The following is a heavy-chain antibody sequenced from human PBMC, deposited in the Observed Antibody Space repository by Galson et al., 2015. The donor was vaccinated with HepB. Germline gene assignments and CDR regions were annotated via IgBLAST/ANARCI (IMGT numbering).Heavy chain of an antibody. J-gene: IGHJ6*02. CDR1: GFTFSSYV. CDR2: ISYDGSNK. V-gene: IGHV3-30*18. CDR3: AKEGEGSSWYLPEYYYYGMDV. Sequence: SLRLSCAASGFTFSSYVTYWVRQAPGKGLEWVAVISYDGSNKYYADSVKGRFTISRDNSKNTLYLQMNSLRAEDTAVYYCAKEGEGSSWYLPEYYYYGMDVWGQGTTVTVSS. D-gene: IGHD6-13*01.